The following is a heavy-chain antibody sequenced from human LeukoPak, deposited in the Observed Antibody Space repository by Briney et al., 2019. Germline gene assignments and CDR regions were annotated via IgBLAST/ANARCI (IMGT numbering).Heavy chain of an antibody. J-gene: IGHJ4*02. CDR1: GFTFSSYA. CDR3: ARDGHRGAPIGY. Sequence: GGSLRLSCAASGFTFSSYAMHWVRQAPGKGLEWVAVISYDGSNKYYADSVQGRFTISRDNSKNTLYLQMNSLRAEDTAVYYCARDGHRGAPIGYWGQGTLVNVSS. D-gene: IGHD3-16*01. CDR2: ISYDGSNK. V-gene: IGHV3-30*04.